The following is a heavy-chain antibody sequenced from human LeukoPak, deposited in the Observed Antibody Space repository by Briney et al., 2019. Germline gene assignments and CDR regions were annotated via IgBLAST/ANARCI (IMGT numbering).Heavy chain of an antibody. CDR1: GGTFSSYT. CDR2: IIPILGIA. J-gene: IGHJ5*02. V-gene: IGHV1-69*02. Sequence: GSSVKVSCKASGGTFSSYTISWVRQARGQGLEWMGRIIPILGIANYAQKFQGRVTITADKSTSTAYMELSSLRSEDTAVYYCARSPITLITRWFDPWGQGTLVTVSS. D-gene: IGHD5-12*01. CDR3: ARSPITLITRWFDP.